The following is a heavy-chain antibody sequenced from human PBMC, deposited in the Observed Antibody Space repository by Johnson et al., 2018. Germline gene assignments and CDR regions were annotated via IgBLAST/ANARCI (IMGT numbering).Heavy chain of an antibody. CDR2: IVGSGGTT. CDR3: AKDPAYSSVTDGAFDI. CDR1: GFSFSTYA. V-gene: IGHV3-23*04. Sequence: EVQLVESGGGLVQPGGSLRLSCAASGFSFSTYAMNWVRQAPGKGLEWVSTIVGSGGTTYYADSVKGRLTISRDNSKDTVDLQMNRVSAEDTAVYYWAKDPAYSSVTDGAFDIWGQGTTVIVSS. D-gene: IGHD3-22*01. J-gene: IGHJ3*02.